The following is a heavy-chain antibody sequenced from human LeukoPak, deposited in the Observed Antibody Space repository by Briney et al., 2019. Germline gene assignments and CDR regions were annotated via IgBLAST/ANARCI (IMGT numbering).Heavy chain of an antibody. CDR3: ASTSGRGYSYGQTPDY. CDR1: GGTFSSYA. Sequence: ASVKVSCKASGGTFSSYAISWVRQAPGQGLEWMGGIIPIFGTANYAQKFQGRVTITADESTSTAYMELSSLRSEDTAVYYCASTSGRGYSYGQTPDYWGQGTLVTVSS. CDR2: IIPIFGTA. J-gene: IGHJ4*02. D-gene: IGHD5-18*01. V-gene: IGHV1-69*13.